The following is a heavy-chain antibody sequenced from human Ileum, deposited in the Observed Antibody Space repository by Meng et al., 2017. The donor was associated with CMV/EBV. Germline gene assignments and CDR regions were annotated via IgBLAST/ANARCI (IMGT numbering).Heavy chain of an antibody. J-gene: IGHJ6*02. CDR1: GYTFSSHY. CDR3: ARSVTVLGVDIPRWAYNYGLDV. CDR2: INPSTGST. V-gene: IGHV1-46*01. D-gene: IGHD3-3*01. Sequence: ASVKVSCKPFGYTFSSHYIHWVRQAPGQGLEWMGLINPSTGSTSYAQKFQGRIIMTRDTSTSTVYMELSSLTSEDTALYYCARSVTVLGVDIPRWAYNYGLDVWGQGTMVTVSS.